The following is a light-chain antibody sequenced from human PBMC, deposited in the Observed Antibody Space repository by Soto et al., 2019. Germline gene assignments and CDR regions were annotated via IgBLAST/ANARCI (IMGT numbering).Light chain of an antibody. CDR2: EAS. Sequence: QSALTQPASVSGSPGQSITISCTVTGSDVRTYNLVSWYQQHPGKVPKLIIYEASKRPSGVSNRFSGSQPGNTASLTVSGLQAEDGADYYCCSYAGDKTYVFGSGTKVTLL. CDR3: CSYAGDKTYV. CDR1: GSDVRTYNL. J-gene: IGLJ1*01. V-gene: IGLV2-23*01.